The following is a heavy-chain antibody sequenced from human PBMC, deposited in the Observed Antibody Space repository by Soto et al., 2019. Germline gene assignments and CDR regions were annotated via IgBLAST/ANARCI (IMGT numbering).Heavy chain of an antibody. V-gene: IGHV3-11*06. CDR1: GFTFSDYY. D-gene: IGHD3-22*01. CDR3: AREVVTDTRGAFDI. J-gene: IGHJ3*02. CDR2: ISSSSSYT. Sequence: QVQLVESGGGLVKPGGSLRLSCAASGFTFSDYYMSWIRQAPGKGLEWVSYISSSSSYTNYADSVKGRFTISRDNAKNSLYLQMNSLRAEDTAVHYCAREVVTDTRGAFDIWGQGTMVTVSS.